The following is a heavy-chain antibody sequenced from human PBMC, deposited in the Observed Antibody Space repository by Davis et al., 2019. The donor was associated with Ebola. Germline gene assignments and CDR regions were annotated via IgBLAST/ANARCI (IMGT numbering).Heavy chain of an antibody. V-gene: IGHV3-30*18. D-gene: IGHD5-18*01. Sequence: GGSLRLSCAASGFTFSSYGMHWVRQAPGKGLEWVAVISYDGSNNYYADSVKGQFTISRDNSKNTLYLQMNSLGAEDTAVYYCAKVQRGAWGQGTLVTVSS. CDR1: GFTFSSYG. J-gene: IGHJ5*02. CDR3: AKVQRGA. CDR2: ISYDGSNN.